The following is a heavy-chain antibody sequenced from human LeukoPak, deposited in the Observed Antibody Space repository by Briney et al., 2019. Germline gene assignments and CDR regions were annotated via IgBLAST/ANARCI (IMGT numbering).Heavy chain of an antibody. V-gene: IGHV3-53*04. CDR3: ASPSPPTGTTDGFDY. J-gene: IGHJ4*02. D-gene: IGHD1-1*01. CDR1: GFTVSDNY. Sequence: PGGSLRLSCAASGFTVSDNYMSWVRQAPGKGLEWVSVIYSGGSTYYADSIKGRFTISRHNSKNTLYLQINSLRAEDTAVYYCASPSPPTGTTDGFDYWGQGTLVAVS. CDR2: IYSGGST.